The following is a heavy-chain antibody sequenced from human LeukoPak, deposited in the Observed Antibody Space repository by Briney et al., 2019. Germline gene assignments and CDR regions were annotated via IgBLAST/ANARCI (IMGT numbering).Heavy chain of an antibody. J-gene: IGHJ4*02. CDR1: GYTFTSYG. CDR2: ISAYNGNT. Sequence: ASVKVSCKASGYTFTSYGISWVRQAPGQGLEWMGWISAYNGNTNYAQKLQGRVTMTTDTSTSTAYMELRSLRSDDTAVYYCARPLGGSSYGPPLVYWGQGTLVTVSS. D-gene: IGHD5-18*01. V-gene: IGHV1-18*01. CDR3: ARPLGGSSYGPPLVY.